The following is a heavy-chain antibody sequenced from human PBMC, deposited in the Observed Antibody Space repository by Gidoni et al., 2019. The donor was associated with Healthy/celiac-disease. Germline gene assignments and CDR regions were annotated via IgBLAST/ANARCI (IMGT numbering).Heavy chain of an antibody. CDR3: AREGYIVVVVAATQQAFDI. CDR2: INPNSGGT. D-gene: IGHD2-15*01. J-gene: IGHJ3*02. V-gene: IGHV1-2*02. Sequence: MGWINPNSGGTNYAQKFQGRVTMTRDTSISTAYMELSRLRSDDTAVYYCAREGYIVVVVAATQQAFDIWGQGTMVTVSS.